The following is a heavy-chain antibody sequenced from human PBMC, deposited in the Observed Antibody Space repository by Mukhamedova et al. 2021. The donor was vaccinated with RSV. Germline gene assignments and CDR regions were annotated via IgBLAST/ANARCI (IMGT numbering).Heavy chain of an antibody. CDR3: AREEVLGSGSCNY. Sequence: VRQVPGKGLVWVSRIKSDGSETNYADAVKGRFTISRDNAKNTLYLQLNSLRAEDTAVYYCAREEVLGSGSCNYWGRGTLVTVSS. CDR2: IKSDGSET. J-gene: IGHJ4*02. V-gene: IGHV3-74*01. D-gene: IGHD3-10*01.